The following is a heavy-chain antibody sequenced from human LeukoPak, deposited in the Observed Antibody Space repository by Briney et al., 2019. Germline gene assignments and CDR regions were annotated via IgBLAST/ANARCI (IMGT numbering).Heavy chain of an antibody. Sequence: PGRSLRLSFAAPGFTFSNYPMSWVRQAPRKRLMCLSTISGRGTGTYYADYEKVRFTISRDNSKYALYLQTNSLRAEDTAAYYCAKGHRLCSSANCNSPVHYCGHGTLVIVPS. CDR3: AKGHRLCSSANCNSPVHY. J-gene: IGHJ4*01. CDR2: ISGRGTGT. D-gene: IGHD2-15*01. CDR1: GFTFSNYP. V-gene: IGHV3-23*01.